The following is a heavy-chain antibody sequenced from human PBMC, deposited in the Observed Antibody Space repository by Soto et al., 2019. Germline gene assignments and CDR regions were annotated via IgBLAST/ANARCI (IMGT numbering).Heavy chain of an antibody. CDR1: GFTFSSTY. CDR2: INPDGSDI. D-gene: IGHD4-4*01. V-gene: IGHV3-74*01. J-gene: IGHJ4*02. Sequence: GGSLRLSCAASGFTFSSTYMQWVRQVPGKGLVWVSRINPDGSDIRYADFVEGRFTISRDNAKNTLFLQMDSLRADDTAVYYCARDFLHGGQWGQGTLVTVSS. CDR3: ARDFLHGGQ.